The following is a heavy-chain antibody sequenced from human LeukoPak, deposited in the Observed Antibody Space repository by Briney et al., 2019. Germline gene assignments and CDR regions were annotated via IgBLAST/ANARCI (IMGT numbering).Heavy chain of an antibody. J-gene: IGHJ4*02. D-gene: IGHD5-18*01. CDR3: AKSMSTAYRGFFDY. CDR1: GFTFTTYA. CDR2: ISNNGGDT. V-gene: IGHV3-23*01. Sequence: GGSLRLSCAASGFTFTTYAMSWVRQAPGMGLEWVSSISNNGGDTYYADSVKGRLSISRDNSKNTLYLQINSLRVEDTAMYYCAKSMSTAYRGFFDYWGQGTLVSVSS.